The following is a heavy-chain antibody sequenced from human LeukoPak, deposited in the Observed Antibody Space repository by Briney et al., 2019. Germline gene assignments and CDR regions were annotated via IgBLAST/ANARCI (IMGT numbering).Heavy chain of an antibody. V-gene: IGHV3-23*01. J-gene: IGHJ6*02. CDR2: ISGSGGST. CDR3: AKEIAVAGVYYYYGMDV. Sequence: GGSLRLSCAASGFTFSSYSMNWVRQAPGKGLEWVSAISGSGGSTYYADSVKGRFTISRDNSKNTLYLQMNSLRAEDTAVYYCAKEIAVAGVYYYYGMDVWGRGTTVTVSS. D-gene: IGHD6-19*01. CDR1: GFTFSSYS.